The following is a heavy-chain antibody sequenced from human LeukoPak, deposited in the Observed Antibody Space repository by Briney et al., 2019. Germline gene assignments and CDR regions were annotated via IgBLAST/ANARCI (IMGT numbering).Heavy chain of an antibody. CDR2: IFHIGVT. J-gene: IGHJ3*01. V-gene: IGHV4-4*01. CDR1: GFSFNYAW. Sequence: GSLRLSCTASGFSFNYAWMDWVRQPPGKSLEWIGEIFHIGVTNYKPSLKSRVSMSVDKSRHQFSLNLRSMTAADTAVYFCARGGRSAFDVWGPGTKVIVSS. CDR3: ARGGRSAFDV.